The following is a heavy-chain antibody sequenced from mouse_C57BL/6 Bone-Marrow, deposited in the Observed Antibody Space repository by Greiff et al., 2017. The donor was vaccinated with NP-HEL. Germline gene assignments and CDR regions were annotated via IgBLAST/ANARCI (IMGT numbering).Heavy chain of an antibody. J-gene: IGHJ2*01. CDR2: IDPSDSYT. D-gene: IGHD1-1*01. Sequence: QVQLKQPGAELVMPGASVKLSCKASGYTFTSYWMHWVKQRPGQGLEWIGEIDPSDSYTNYNQKFKGKSTLTVDKSSSTAYMQLSSLTSEDSAVYYCARSGIYYYGSRGYFDYWGQGTTLTVSS. V-gene: IGHV1-69*01. CDR3: ARSGIYYYGSRGYFDY. CDR1: GYTFTSYW.